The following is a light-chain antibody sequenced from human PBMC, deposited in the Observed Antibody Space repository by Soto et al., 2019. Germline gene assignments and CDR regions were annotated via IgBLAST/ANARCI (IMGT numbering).Light chain of an antibody. J-gene: IGKJ5*01. Sequence: DLQMTQSPSTLSSSFGDSVTITCRASQSISRWLAWYQQQPWKAPQALIYDASSLKSGVQSRFSGNGSGTEFTLTIRSLQPDDFATYYCQQYNTYSTFGQGTRLEIK. CDR3: QQYNTYST. V-gene: IGKV1-5*01. CDR2: DAS. CDR1: QSISRW.